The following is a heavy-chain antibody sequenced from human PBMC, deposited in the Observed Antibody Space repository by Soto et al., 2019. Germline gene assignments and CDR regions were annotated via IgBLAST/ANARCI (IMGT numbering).Heavy chain of an antibody. CDR3: ASNGYSSTWHSWFDP. V-gene: IGHV1-46*03. D-gene: IGHD6-13*01. CDR1: GYTFTSYY. J-gene: IGHJ5*02. Sequence: ASVKVSCKASGYTFTSYYMHWVRQAPGQGLEWMGIINPSGGSTSYAQKFQGRVTMTRDTSTSTVYMELSSLRSEDTAVYYCASNGYSSTWHSWFDPWGQGTLVTVYS. CDR2: INPSGGST.